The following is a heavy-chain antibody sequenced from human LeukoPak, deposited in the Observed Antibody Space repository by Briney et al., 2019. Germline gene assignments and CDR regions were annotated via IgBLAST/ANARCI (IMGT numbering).Heavy chain of an antibody. CDR1: GYRFTSHW. Sequence: GESLKISCKASGYRFTSHWIGWVRQTPGKGLEWMGIINPSHSDTRYSPSYQGQVTISVDKYINTAYRPWSSLKASDTAMYYCAXXGXTNXXXXWXRGTMVTVSS. J-gene: IGHJ3*01. CDR2: INPSHSDT. CDR3: AXXGXTNXXXX. V-gene: IGHV5-51*01.